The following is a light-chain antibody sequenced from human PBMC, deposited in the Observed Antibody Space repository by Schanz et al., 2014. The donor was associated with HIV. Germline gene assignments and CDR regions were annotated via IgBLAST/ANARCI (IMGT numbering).Light chain of an antibody. V-gene: IGLV2-11*01. Sequence: QSALTQPRSVSGSPGQSVAISCTGTSSDVGGYNYVSWFQQHPGRAPKLLIFEVTNRPSGIPNRFSGSKSGNTASLTISGLQAEDEADYYCSSYTTTNTWLFGGGTKLTVL. CDR2: EVT. J-gene: IGLJ3*02. CDR1: SSDVGGYNY. CDR3: SSYTTTNTWL.